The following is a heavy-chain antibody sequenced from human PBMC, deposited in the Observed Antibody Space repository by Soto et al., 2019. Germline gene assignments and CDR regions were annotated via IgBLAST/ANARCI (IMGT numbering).Heavy chain of an antibody. CDR2: TYYRSKWYN. Sequence: PSQTLSLTCAISGDSVSSNSAAWNWIRQSPSRGLEWLGRTYYRSKWYNDYAASVKSRITINPDTSKNQFSLHVNSVTPEDTAVYYCARGGGHCSGGSCYSHYYYAKDVWGQGTPVTV. CDR3: ARGGGHCSGGSCYSHYYYAKDV. J-gene: IGHJ6*02. V-gene: IGHV6-1*01. D-gene: IGHD2-15*01. CDR1: GDSVSSNSAA.